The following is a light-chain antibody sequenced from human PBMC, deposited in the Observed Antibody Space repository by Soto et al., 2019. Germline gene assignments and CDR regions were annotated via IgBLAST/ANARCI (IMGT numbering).Light chain of an antibody. CDR2: DAS. V-gene: IGKV1-5*01. J-gene: IGKJ1*01. CDR1: QSISSW. Sequence: DIQMTQSPSTLSASVGDRVTITCRASQSISSWLAWYQQKPGKAPKRLIYDASSLESGVPSRFSGSGSGTEFTLTISSLQPDDVATYYCQQYNSHSPGGTFGQGTKVEIK. CDR3: QQYNSHSPGGT.